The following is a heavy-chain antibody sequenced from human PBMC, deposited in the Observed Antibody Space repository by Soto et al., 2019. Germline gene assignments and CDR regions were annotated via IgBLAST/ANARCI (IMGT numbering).Heavy chain of an antibody. V-gene: IGHV4-59*08. CDR3: PRHWWSSGSYLVFDS. CDR1: GASTGGYY. CDR2: VFSSGST. D-gene: IGHD6-19*01. Sequence: SETLSLTCTISGASTGGYYWSWIRQSPGRGLEWIGYVFSSGSTNYSPSLQSRVAISIDTSKRQFFLKLTSVTAADTALYYCPRHWWSSGSYLVFDSWGQGTQVTASS. J-gene: IGHJ4*02.